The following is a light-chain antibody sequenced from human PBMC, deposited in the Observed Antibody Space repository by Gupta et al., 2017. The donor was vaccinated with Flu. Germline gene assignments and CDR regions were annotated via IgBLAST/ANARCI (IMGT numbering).Light chain of an antibody. CDR1: SGHSNYA. CDR2: VNNDGSH. CDR3: QTWGAGIRV. J-gene: IGLJ3*02. Sequence: LLRTQSPSASASLGASVKLTCTLSSGHSNYAIAWHQQHPQKAPRYMMRVNNDGSHNKGDGVPDRFSGSSSGTERYRTISSLQAEDEADYYCQTWGAGIRVFGGGTKLTVL. V-gene: IGLV4-69*01.